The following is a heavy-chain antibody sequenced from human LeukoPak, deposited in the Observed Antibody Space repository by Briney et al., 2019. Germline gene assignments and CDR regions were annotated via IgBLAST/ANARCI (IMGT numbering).Heavy chain of an antibody. J-gene: IGHJ4*02. CDR3: ASRKLGNDY. V-gene: IGHV4-34*01. Sequence: SETLSLTCAVYGGSFSGYYWTWIRQPPGKGLEWIGEITHSGITNYNPSLKSRVTISLDTSQNQFSLKLSSVTAADTAVYYCASRKLGNDYWGQGTLVTVSS. CDR2: ITHSGIT. CDR1: GGSFSGYY. D-gene: IGHD7-27*01.